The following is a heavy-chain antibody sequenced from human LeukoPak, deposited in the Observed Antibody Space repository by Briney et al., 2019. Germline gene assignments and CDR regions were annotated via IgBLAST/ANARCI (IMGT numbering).Heavy chain of an antibody. J-gene: IGHJ4*02. D-gene: IGHD1-26*01. CDR1: GYTFTGYY. CDR2: INPNSGGT. CDR3: ARGHSDIRYSLGH. Sequence: GASVTLSCKTSGYTFTGYYIHWVRQASGQGLEWVAWINPNSGGTKYSQQFQGRVTLTRDTSISTAYMELSRLTSDDTAVYYCARGHSDIRYSLGHWGKGTRDTVSA. V-gene: IGHV1-2*02.